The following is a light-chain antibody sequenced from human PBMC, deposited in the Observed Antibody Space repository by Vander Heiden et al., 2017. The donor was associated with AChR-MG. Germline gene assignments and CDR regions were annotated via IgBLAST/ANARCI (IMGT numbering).Light chain of an antibody. J-gene: IGLJ3*02. CDR2: DVN. CDR1: YSDIGRYNY. V-gene: IGLV2-14*01. Sequence: QSALTQPASVSGSSGQSITISCTGTYSDIGRYNYVSLYQQHPGKAPKVLIYDVNKWPSGVSHRFSGSKHGNTASLTISGLQAEDEADYYCISYTSSNSVWVFGGGTKLTVL. CDR3: ISYTSSNSVWV.